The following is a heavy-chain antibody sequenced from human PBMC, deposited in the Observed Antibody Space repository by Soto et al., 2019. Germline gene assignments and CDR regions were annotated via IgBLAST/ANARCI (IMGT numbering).Heavy chain of an antibody. Sequence: SETLSLTCAVSGGSISSSNWWSWVRQPPGKGLEWIGEIYHSGSTNYNPSLKSRVTISVDKSKSQFSLKLSSVTAADTAVYYCARLSKSIMVYAIYGMDVWGQGATVTVSS. V-gene: IGHV4-4*02. CDR1: GGSISSSNW. J-gene: IGHJ6*02. CDR3: ARLSKSIMVYAIYGMDV. D-gene: IGHD2-8*01. CDR2: IYHSGST.